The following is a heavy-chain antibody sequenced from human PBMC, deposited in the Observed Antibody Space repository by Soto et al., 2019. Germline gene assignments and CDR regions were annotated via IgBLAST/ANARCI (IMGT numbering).Heavy chain of an antibody. D-gene: IGHD6-13*01. CDR2: ISYSGST. CDR3: ARGTSWQLHFDY. V-gene: IGHV4-59*01. J-gene: IGHJ4*02. CDR1: SDSISSYY. Sequence: QVQLQESGPGLVKPSETLSLTCTVSSDSISSYYWSWIRQPPGKRLEWIGYISYSGSTDYNPSLKSRVTISGATSKNQFSLTVSSVTAADTAVYYCARGTSWQLHFDYWGQGTLVTVSS.